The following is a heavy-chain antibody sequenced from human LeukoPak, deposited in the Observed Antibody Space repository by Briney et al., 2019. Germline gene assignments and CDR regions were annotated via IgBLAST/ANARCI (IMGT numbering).Heavy chain of an antibody. Sequence: GGSLRLSCAASGFTFSNAWMSWVRQAPGKGLEWVGRIKSKTDGGTTDYAAPVKGRFTISRDDSKNTLYLQMNSLKTEDTAVYYCTTEYYYDSSSYNNWGQGTLVTVSS. D-gene: IGHD3-22*01. CDR2: IKSKTDGGTT. CDR1: GFTFSNAW. V-gene: IGHV3-15*01. J-gene: IGHJ4*02. CDR3: TTEYYYDSSSYNN.